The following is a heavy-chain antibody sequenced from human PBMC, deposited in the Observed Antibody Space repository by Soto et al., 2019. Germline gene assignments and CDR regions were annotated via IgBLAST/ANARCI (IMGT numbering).Heavy chain of an antibody. CDR1: GFTVSSNY. J-gene: IGHJ6*03. CDR2: IYSGGST. V-gene: IGHV3-66*01. Sequence: GGSLRLSCAASGFTVSSNYMSWVRQAPGKGLEWVSVIYSGGSTYYADSVKGRFTISRDNSKNTLYLQMNSLRAEDTAVYYCAIGGRGGSGSSSFYYYYMDVWGKGTTVTVSS. CDR3: AIGGRGGSGSSSFYYYYMDV. D-gene: IGHD3-3*01.